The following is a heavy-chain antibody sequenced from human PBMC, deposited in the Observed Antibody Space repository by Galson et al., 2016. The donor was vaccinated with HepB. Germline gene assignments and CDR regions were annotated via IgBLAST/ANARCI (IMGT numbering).Heavy chain of an antibody. J-gene: IGHJ4*02. V-gene: IGHV4-59*01. CDR3: ARLTYDGSGYGFYD. Sequence: SETLSLTCTVSGGSLRSYYWSWIRQSPEKELEYIGYIYYSGSTNYNPSLKSRVTISVDTSKDQFSLKLNSVTAADTALYFCARLTYDGSGYGFYDWGQGALVTVSS. D-gene: IGHD3-22*01. CDR2: IYYSGST. CDR1: GGSLRSYY.